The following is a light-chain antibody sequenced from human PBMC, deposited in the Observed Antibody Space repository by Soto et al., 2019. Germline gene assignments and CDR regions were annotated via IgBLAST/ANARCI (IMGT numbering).Light chain of an antibody. V-gene: IGKV1-39*01. CDR1: QSISTY. J-gene: IGKJ5*01. Sequence: DIQMTQSPSSLSASVGDRVTVTCRASQSISTYLNWYQQKPGEAPKVLIYAASSLQSGVPSRFSGSGSGTDFTLTISSLQREDFATYYCQQSYKIPVTFGQGTRLEIK. CDR3: QQSYKIPVT. CDR2: AAS.